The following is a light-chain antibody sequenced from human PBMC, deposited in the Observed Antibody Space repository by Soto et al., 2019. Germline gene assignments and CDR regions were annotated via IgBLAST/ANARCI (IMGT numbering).Light chain of an antibody. V-gene: IGKV3-11*01. J-gene: IGKJ3*01. CDR1: QSVSSY. CDR2: DAS. Sequence: EIVLTQSPATLSLSLGERATLXXRASQSVSSYLAWYQQKPGQAPRXLIYDASNRATGIPARFSGSGSGTDFTLTISSLEPEDFAVYYCQQRSNWPTFGPGTKVDIK. CDR3: QQRSNWPT.